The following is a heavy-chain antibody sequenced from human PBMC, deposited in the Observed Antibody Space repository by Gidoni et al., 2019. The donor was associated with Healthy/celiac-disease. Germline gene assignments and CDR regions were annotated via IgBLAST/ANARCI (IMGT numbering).Heavy chain of an antibody. CDR2: IIPIFGTA. D-gene: IGHD3-22*01. J-gene: IGHJ6*02. CDR3: ARERLVGYYYYYYYGMDV. Sequence: QVQLVQSGAEVTKPGSSVKVSCKASGGTLRSHAISWVRQAPGQGLEWMGGIIPIFGTANYAQKFQGRVTITADESTSTAYMELSSPRSEDTAVYYCARERLVGYYYYYYYGMDVWGQGTTVTVSS. CDR1: GGTLRSHA. V-gene: IGHV1-69*01.